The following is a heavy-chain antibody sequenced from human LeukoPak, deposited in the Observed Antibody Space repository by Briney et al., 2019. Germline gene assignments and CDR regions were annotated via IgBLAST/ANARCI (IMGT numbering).Heavy chain of an antibody. CDR2: ISSSGSTI. D-gene: IGHD6-19*01. V-gene: IGHV3-48*04. CDR3: ARDPLSSGQSNWFDP. Sequence: PGGSLRLSCAASGFTFSSYSMNWVRQAPGKGLEWVSYISSSGSTIYYADSVKGRFTISRDNAKNSLYLQMNSLRAEDTAVYYCARDPLSSGQSNWFDPWGQGTLVTVSS. J-gene: IGHJ5*02. CDR1: GFTFSSYS.